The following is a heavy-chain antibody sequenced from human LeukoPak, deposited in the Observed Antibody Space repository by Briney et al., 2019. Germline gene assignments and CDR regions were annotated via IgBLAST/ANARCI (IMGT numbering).Heavy chain of an antibody. CDR1: GFTFSSYS. CDR3: ARERRVVGNWFDP. D-gene: IGHD3-16*01. V-gene: IGHV3-48*04. CDR2: ISSSSSTI. Sequence: GGSLRLSCAASGFTFSSYSMNWVRQAPGKGLEWVSYISSSSSTIYYADSVKGRFTISRDNAKNSLYLQMNSLRAEDTAVYYCARERRVVGNWFDPWGQGTLVTVSS. J-gene: IGHJ5*02.